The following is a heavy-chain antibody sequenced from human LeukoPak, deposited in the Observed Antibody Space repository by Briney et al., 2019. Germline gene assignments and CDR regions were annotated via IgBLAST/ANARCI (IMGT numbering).Heavy chain of an antibody. CDR3: ARSYYAILTGYLDY. Sequence: GRSLRLSCAASGFTFSSYGMHWVRQAPGKGLEWEAVISYDGSNKYYAVSVKGRFTISRDNSKNTLYLQMNSLRAEDTAVYYCARSYYAILTGYLDYWGQGSLVTVSA. J-gene: IGHJ4*02. CDR1: GFTFSSYG. D-gene: IGHD3-9*01. CDR2: ISYDGSNK. V-gene: IGHV3-30*03.